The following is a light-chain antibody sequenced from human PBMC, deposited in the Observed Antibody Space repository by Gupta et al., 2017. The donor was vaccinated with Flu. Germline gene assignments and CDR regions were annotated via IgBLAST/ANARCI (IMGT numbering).Light chain of an antibody. CDR1: KVGEKY. J-gene: IGLJ3*02. Sequence: CCGDKVGEKYICWYQQKPGQPPVLVIYQDVNRPSGIPDRFSGSNSGDTATLTITGAQAVDEAAYYCQAYDRGSEVFGGGTNLTVL. CDR3: QAYDRGSEV. CDR2: QDV. V-gene: IGLV3-1*01.